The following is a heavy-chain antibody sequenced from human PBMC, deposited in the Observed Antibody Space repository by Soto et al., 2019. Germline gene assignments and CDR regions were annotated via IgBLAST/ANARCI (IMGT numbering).Heavy chain of an antibody. Sequence: ASGFTFSSYAMSWVRQAPGKGLEWVSTIHHNAINTYYADSVKGRFTISGDKSNNILYLQMDSLRAEDTALYYCARTWSPAWGQGTLVTVSS. CDR2: IHHNAINT. CDR3: ARTWSPA. J-gene: IGHJ5*02. D-gene: IGHD3-3*01. V-gene: IGHV3-23*01. CDR1: GFTFSSYA.